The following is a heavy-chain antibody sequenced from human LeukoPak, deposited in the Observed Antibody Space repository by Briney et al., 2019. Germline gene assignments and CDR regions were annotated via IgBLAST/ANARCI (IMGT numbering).Heavy chain of an antibody. D-gene: IGHD3-22*01. J-gene: IGHJ4*02. Sequence: SVKVSCKASGGTFSSYAISWVRQAPGQGLEWMGGIIPIFGTANYAQKFQGRVTITTDESTSTAYMELSSLRSEDTAVYYCARVRGDSSGYYPFDYWGQGTLVAVSS. CDR3: ARVRGDSSGYYPFDY. CDR1: GGTFSSYA. V-gene: IGHV1-69*05. CDR2: IIPIFGTA.